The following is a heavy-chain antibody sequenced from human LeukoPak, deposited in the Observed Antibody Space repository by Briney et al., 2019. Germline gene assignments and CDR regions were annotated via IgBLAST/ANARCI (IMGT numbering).Heavy chain of an antibody. CDR2: ISGSGGST. CDR1: GFTFSSYA. J-gene: IGHJ4*02. CDR3: AKGGLNWNYYYY. Sequence: GGSLRLSCAASGFTFSSYAMSWVRQAPGKGLEWVSAISGSGGSTYYADSAKGRFTISRDNSKNTLYLQMNSLRAEDTAVYYCAKGGLNWNYYYYWGQGTLVTVSS. D-gene: IGHD1-1*01. V-gene: IGHV3-23*01.